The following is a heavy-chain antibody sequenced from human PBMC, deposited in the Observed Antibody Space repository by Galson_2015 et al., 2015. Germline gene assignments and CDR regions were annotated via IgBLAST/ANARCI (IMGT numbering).Heavy chain of an antibody. CDR3: ARDARAPDFWSGYSWFDP. V-gene: IGHV3-21*01. J-gene: IGHJ5*02. D-gene: IGHD3-3*01. CDR1: GFTFSSYR. CDR2: ISSSSSYI. Sequence: SLRLSCAASGFTFSSYRMNWVRQAPGKGLEWVSSISSSSSYIYYADSVKGRFTISRDNAKNSLYLQMNSLRAEDTAVYYCARDARAPDFWSGYSWFDPWGQGTLVTVSS.